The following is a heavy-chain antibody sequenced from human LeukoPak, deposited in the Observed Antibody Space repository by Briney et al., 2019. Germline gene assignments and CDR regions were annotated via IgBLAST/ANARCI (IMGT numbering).Heavy chain of an antibody. Sequence: ASVKVSCKVSGYTLTELSMHWVRQAPGKGLEWMGGFDPEDGETIYTQKFQGRVTMAEDTSTDTAYMELSSLRSEDTAVYYCATGLVGATRGDFDYWGQGTLVTVSS. V-gene: IGHV1-24*01. CDR2: FDPEDGET. CDR1: GYTLTELS. CDR3: ATGLVGATRGDFDY. J-gene: IGHJ4*02. D-gene: IGHD1-26*01.